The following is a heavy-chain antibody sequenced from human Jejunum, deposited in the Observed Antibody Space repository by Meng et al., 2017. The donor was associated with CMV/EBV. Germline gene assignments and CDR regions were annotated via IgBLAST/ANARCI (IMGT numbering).Heavy chain of an antibody. CDR3: ARGGGPSDI. J-gene: IGHJ3*02. D-gene: IGHD4-23*01. V-gene: IGHV5-51*01. CDR2: IFPGDSET. CDR1: SYL. Sequence: SYLITWVRPMPGTGLEWMGIIFPGDSETRYSPSFQGQVTISTDKSINTAYLQWSSLKASDTAMYYCARGGGPSDIWGQGTMVTVS.